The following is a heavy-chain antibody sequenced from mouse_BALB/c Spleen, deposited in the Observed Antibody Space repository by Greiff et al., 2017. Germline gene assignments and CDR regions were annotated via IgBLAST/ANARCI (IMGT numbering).Heavy chain of an antibody. D-gene: IGHD2-1*01. V-gene: IGHV5-6-4*01. J-gene: IGHJ2*01. CDR1: GFTFSSYT. Sequence: EVQRVESGGGLVKPGGSLKLSCAASGFTFSSYTMSWVRQTPEKRLEWVATISSGGSYTYYPDSVKGRFTISRDNAKNTLYLQMSSLKSEDTAMYYCTRGGYGKGDYWGQGTTLTVSS. CDR2: ISSGGSYT. CDR3: TRGGYGKGDY.